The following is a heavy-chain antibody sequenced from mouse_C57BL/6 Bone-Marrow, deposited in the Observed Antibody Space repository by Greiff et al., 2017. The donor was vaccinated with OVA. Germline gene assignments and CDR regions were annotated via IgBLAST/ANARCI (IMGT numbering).Heavy chain of an antibody. J-gene: IGHJ2*01. Sequence: QVQLQQSGPELVKPGASVKISCKASGYAFSSSWLNWVKQRPGKGLEWIGRIYPGDGDTNYNGKFKGKATLTADKSSSTAYMQLSSLTSEDSAVYFCAGGNYDYWGQGTTLTVSS. CDR2: IYPGDGDT. D-gene: IGHD2-1*01. CDR1: GYAFSSSW. CDR3: AGGNYDY. V-gene: IGHV1-82*01.